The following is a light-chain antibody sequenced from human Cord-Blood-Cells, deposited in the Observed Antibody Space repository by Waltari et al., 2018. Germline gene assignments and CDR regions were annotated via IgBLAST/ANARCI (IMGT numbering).Light chain of an antibody. V-gene: IGLV2-14*01. CDR2: DVS. CDR1: SSDVGGYNY. J-gene: IGLJ2*01. Sequence: QSALTQPASVSGSPGQSITISCTGTSSDVGGYNYVSWYQQHPGQAPKLMIYDVSNRPSWVSKRFSGSKSGNTASLTISGLQAEDEADYYCSSYTSSSTLVVVGGGTKLTVL. CDR3: SSYTSSSTLVV.